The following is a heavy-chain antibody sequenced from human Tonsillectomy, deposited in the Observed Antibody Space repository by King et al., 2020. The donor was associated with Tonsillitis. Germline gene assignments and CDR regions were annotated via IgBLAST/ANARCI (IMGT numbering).Heavy chain of an antibody. CDR1: GFIFEDYA. CDR2: IRGDGGSI. D-gene: IGHD3/OR15-3a*01. J-gene: IGHJ3*02. V-gene: IGHV3-43*02. Sequence: VQLVESGGGVVQPGGSLRLSCVASGFIFEDYAMNWVRQVPGKGLEWVSLIRGDGGSISYADSVEGRFTISRDNSKNSLYLQLNSLRTEDTALYYCARDTVISGLIIDAFDIWGQGTMVTVSS. CDR3: ARDTVISGLIIDAFDI.